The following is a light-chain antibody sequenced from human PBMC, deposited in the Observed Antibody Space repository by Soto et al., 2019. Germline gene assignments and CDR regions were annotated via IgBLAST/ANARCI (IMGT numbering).Light chain of an antibody. CDR1: SSDVGSYNL. V-gene: IGLV2-23*01. J-gene: IGLJ2*01. CDR3: CSYAGSTNVV. Sequence: QSVLTQPASVSGSPGQSITISCTGTSSDVGSYNLVSWYQQHPGKAPKLMIYEGSKRPSGVSHRFSGSKSGNTASLTTSGLQAEDEADYYCCSYAGSTNVVFGGGTKLTVL. CDR2: EGS.